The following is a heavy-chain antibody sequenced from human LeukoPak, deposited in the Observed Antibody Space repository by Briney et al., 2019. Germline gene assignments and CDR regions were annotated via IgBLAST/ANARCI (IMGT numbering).Heavy chain of an antibody. D-gene: IGHD2-2*01. CDR3: ARVGGYCSSTSCSIDY. Sequence: GASVTVSFKSSGYTFTSYYMHWVRQAPGQGLEWMGIINPSGGSTSYAQKFQGRATMTRDTSTSTVYMELSSLRSEDTAVYYCARVGGYCSSTSCSIDYWGQGTLVTVSS. V-gene: IGHV1-46*01. CDR2: INPSGGST. CDR1: GYTFTSYY. J-gene: IGHJ4*02.